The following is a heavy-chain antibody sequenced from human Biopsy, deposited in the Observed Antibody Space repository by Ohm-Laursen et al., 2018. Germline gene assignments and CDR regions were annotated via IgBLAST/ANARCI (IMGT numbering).Heavy chain of an antibody. CDR2: NYDRGST. CDR1: GDSVSSGNFY. J-gene: IGHJ4*02. V-gene: IGHV4-61*01. Sequence: SDTLSLTCTVSGDSVSSGNFYWTWIRQPPGQGLEYIGYNYDRGSTANYNPSLESRVTMSVDMPKNQFSLKLSSVTAADTAVYYCARVGAGAPSIDYFDYWGQGALVTVSS. CDR3: ARVGAGAPSIDYFDY. D-gene: IGHD1-26*01.